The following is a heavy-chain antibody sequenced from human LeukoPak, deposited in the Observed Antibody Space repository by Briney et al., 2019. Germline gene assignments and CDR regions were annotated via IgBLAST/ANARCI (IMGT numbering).Heavy chain of an antibody. V-gene: IGHV3-11*01. CDR3: ATQGDMISLAFDI. CDR1: LFTFSDYY. Sequence: SGGSLRLSCAASLFTFSDYYMSWIRQAPGKGLEWISYISSSGTTIYYAASVKGRFTISRDNARNSLYLQMNSLRAEDTAVYYCATQGDMISLAFDIWGQGTMVTVSS. CDR2: ISSSGTTI. J-gene: IGHJ3*02. D-gene: IGHD3/OR15-3a*01.